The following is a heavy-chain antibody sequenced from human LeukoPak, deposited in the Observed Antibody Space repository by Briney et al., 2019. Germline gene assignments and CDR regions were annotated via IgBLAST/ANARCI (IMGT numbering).Heavy chain of an antibody. J-gene: IGHJ4*02. CDR2: ISSNGINT. V-gene: IGHV3-64*01. D-gene: IGHD6-13*01. Sequence: GGSLRLSCAASGFTFSSYVMHWVRQAPGKGLEYVSAISSNGINTYYANSMKGRFTISRDNSKNTLYLQVGSLRPEDMAVYYCAREADPYYFGYWGQATLVTVSS. CDR1: GFTFSSYV. CDR3: AREADPYYFGY.